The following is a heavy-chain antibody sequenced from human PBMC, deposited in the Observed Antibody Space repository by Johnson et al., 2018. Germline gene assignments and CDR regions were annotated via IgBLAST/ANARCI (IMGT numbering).Heavy chain of an antibody. CDR1: GFTFDDYA. D-gene: IGHD3-10*01. V-gene: IGHV3-9*01. CDR3: AKDWFNYYYYGMDV. Sequence: QLVESGGGLVQPGRSLRLSCAASGFTFDDYAMHWVRQAPGKGLEWVSGMSWNSGSIGYADSVKGRFTISRDNAKNSLYLQMNSLRAEDTALYYCAKDWFNYYYYGMDVWGQGTTVTVSS. J-gene: IGHJ6*02. CDR2: MSWNSGSI.